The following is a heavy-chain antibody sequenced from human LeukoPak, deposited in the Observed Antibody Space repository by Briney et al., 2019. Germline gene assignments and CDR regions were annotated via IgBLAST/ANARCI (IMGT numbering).Heavy chain of an antibody. CDR2: ISSSSSYI. V-gene: IGHV3-21*04. CDR1: GFTFSSYS. D-gene: IGHD3-3*01. Sequence: GGSLRLSCAASGFTFSSYSMNWVRQAPGKGLEWVSSISSSSSYIYYADSVKGRSTISRDNAKNSLYLQMNSLRAEDTAVYYCAKAPQTITIFALMDVWGQGTTVTVSS. J-gene: IGHJ6*02. CDR3: AKAPQTITIFALMDV.